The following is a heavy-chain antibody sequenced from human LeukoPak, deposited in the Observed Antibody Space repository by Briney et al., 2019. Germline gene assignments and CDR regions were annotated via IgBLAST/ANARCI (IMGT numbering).Heavy chain of an antibody. CDR1: GGSISSNY. J-gene: IGHJ3*02. Sequence: SETLSLTCTVSGGSISSNYWSWIRQPPGKGLEWIGNIYCSGSTDYNPSLKSRVTISLDTSKNQFSLKLSSVTAADTAVYYCARVYDSSGYDAFDIWGQGTMVTVSS. D-gene: IGHD3-22*01. CDR2: IYCSGST. V-gene: IGHV4-59*01. CDR3: ARVYDSSGYDAFDI.